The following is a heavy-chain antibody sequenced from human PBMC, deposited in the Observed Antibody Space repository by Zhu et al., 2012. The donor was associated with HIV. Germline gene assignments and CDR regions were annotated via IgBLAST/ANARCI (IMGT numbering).Heavy chain of an antibody. Sequence: QVQLQESGPGSVKPSKTLSLICSISGYSMRSGYYWGWIRQSPGKDLEWIGSIYHSGTTYYNPSLRSRVTILVDMSEKEFSLKLTSVTAADTAVYYCARGGYYYNSLGAFDSWGQGTTVTVSS. V-gene: IGHV4-38-2*02. CDR3: ARGGYYYNSLGAFDS. J-gene: IGHJ3*01. CDR2: IYHSGTT. CDR1: GYSMRSGYY. D-gene: IGHD3-22*01.